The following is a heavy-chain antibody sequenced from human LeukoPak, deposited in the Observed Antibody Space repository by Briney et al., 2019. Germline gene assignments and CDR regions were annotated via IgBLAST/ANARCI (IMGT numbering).Heavy chain of an antibody. V-gene: IGHV3-23*01. Sequence: PGGSLRLSCAASGFTFSNYAMSWVRQAPGKGLEWVSTIRSSGDSTNYADSVKGRFTISRDNSKNTLYLQMNSLRAEDTAVYYCAKSPWPGAVGSKADYWGQGTLVTVSS. CDR2: IRSSGDST. D-gene: IGHD1-26*01. J-gene: IGHJ4*02. CDR1: GFTFSNYA. CDR3: AKSPWPGAVGSKADY.